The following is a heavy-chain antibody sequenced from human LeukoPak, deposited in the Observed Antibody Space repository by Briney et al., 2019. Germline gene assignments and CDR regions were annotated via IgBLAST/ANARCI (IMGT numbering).Heavy chain of an antibody. CDR1: GGSFSGYY. D-gene: IGHD3-10*01. Sequence: SETLSLTCAVYGGSFSGYYWSWIRQPPGKGLEWIGEINHSGSTNYNPSLKSRVTISVDTSKNQFSLKLSSVTAADMAVYYCARAGGSGTPGRYWGQGTLVTVSS. CDR3: ARAGGSGTPGRY. J-gene: IGHJ4*02. V-gene: IGHV4-34*01. CDR2: INHSGST.